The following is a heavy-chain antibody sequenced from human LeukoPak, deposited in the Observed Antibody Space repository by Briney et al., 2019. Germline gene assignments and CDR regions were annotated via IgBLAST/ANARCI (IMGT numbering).Heavy chain of an antibody. CDR3: TRLGDYDDYAASDY. CDR2: IRSKANNYAT. V-gene: IGHV3-73*01. J-gene: IGHJ4*02. Sequence: GGSLRLSCAASGFTFSGSAVHWVRQASGKGLEWIGRIRSKANNYATAYAASVKGRFTISRDDSKNTAYLQMNSLKTEETAVYYCTRLGDYDDYAASDYWGQGTLVTVSS. CDR1: GFTFSGSA. D-gene: IGHD4-17*01.